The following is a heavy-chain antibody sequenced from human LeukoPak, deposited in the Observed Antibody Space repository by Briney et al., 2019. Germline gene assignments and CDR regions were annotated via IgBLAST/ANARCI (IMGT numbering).Heavy chain of an antibody. Sequence: GASVKVSCKASGYSFTNYDINWVRQATGQGLEWMGGMSPNSGNTGYAQKFQGRVTMTTDTSTSTAYMELRSLRSDDTAVYYCARDLKMGYSSGRYSWGTGSSNDYWGQGTLVTVSS. CDR1: GYSFTNYD. CDR2: MSPNSGNT. D-gene: IGHD6-19*01. J-gene: IGHJ4*02. CDR3: ARDLKMGYSSGRYSWGTGSSNDY. V-gene: IGHV1-8*01.